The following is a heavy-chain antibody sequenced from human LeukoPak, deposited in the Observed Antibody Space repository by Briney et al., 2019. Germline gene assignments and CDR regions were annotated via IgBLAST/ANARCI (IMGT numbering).Heavy chain of an antibody. D-gene: IGHD2-15*01. Sequence: SETLSLTCTVSGGSITSYYWTWIRQPPGKGVEGIGYIYHSGTTNYNPSLKSRVTISVDTSKNQFSLKLSSVTAADTAVYYCAQKAPYSPGYSQHWGQGTLVTVSS. CDR3: AQKAPYSPGYSQH. J-gene: IGHJ1*01. CDR2: IYHSGTT. V-gene: IGHV4-59*13. CDR1: GGSITSYY.